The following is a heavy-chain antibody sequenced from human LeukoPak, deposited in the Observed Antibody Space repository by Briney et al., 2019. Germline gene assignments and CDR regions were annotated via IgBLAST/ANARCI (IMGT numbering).Heavy chain of an antibody. CDR1: GFTFSNYD. Sequence: GGSLRLSCAASGFTFSNYDMNWVRQAPGKGLEWVSCISTGSSYKYYADSVKGRFIISRDNAKNSLYLQMNSLRDEDTAVYYCARAIVGATTGWFDPWGQGTLVTVSS. D-gene: IGHD1-26*01. V-gene: IGHV3-21*01. J-gene: IGHJ5*02. CDR2: ISTGSSYK. CDR3: ARAIVGATTGWFDP.